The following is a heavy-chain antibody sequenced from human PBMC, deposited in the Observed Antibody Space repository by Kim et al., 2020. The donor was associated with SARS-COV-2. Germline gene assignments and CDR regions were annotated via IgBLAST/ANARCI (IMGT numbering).Heavy chain of an antibody. V-gene: IGHV5-51*01. J-gene: IGHJ6*02. CDR3: ARHMAYYYYYGMDV. Sequence: PSFQGQVTISADKSISTAYLQWSSLKASDTAMYYCARHMAYYYYYGMDVWGQGTTVTVSS. D-gene: IGHD3-10*01.